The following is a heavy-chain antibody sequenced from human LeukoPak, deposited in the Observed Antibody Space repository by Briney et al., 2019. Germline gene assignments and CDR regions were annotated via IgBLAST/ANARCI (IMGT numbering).Heavy chain of an antibody. J-gene: IGHJ5*02. V-gene: IGHV1-2*02. CDR3: ARDVYDSSGYYYEGRWFDP. CDR2: INPNSGGT. CDR1: GYTFSGYY. Sequence: ASVKVSCKASGYTFSGYYMHWVRQAPGQGLEWMGWINPNSGGTNYAQKFQGRVTMTRDTSISTAYMELSRLRSDDTAVYYCARDVYDSSGYYYEGRWFDPWGQGTLVTVSS. D-gene: IGHD3-22*01.